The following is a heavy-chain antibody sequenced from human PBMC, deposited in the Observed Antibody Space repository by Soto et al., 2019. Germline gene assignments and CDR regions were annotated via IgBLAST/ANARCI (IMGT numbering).Heavy chain of an antibody. Sequence: QVQLQQWGAGLLKPSETLSLTCAVYGGSFSGYXXXXIRXTPGXXXEWIGEINDSGNINYNPSLKSRVTXXLXXXXXQXSXXLXXXXXXXXXXXXXXXXXXXXXXXXXRRGGYYYYMDVWGEGTTVIVSS. CDR2: INDSGNI. CDR3: XXXXXXXXXXXXRRGGYYYYMDV. D-gene: IGHD3-10*01. CDR1: GGSFSGYX. J-gene: IGHJ6*03. V-gene: IGHV4-34*01.